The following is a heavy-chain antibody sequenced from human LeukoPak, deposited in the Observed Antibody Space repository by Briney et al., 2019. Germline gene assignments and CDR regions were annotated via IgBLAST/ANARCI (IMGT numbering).Heavy chain of an antibody. CDR1: GFTFSSHG. CDR3: ARDWSYSAHPHRFDY. D-gene: IGHD3-10*01. V-gene: IGHV3-30*03. Sequence: PGGSLRPSCVASGFTFSSHGIHWVRQAPGKGLEWVAVISFDGSNKYFADSMKGRFTISRGNSKNTLYLQMNSLRAEDTAVYYCARDWSYSAHPHRFDYWGQGTLVTVSS. J-gene: IGHJ4*02. CDR2: ISFDGSNK.